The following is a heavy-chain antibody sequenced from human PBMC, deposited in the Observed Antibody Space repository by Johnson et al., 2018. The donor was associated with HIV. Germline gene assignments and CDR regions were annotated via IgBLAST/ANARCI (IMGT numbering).Heavy chain of an antibody. CDR1: EFTFDGYD. D-gene: IGHD6-13*01. CDR2: INWNGGST. V-gene: IGHV3-20*04. CDR3: AKDLIAAAAPTAFDI. Sequence: VQLVESGGGVVRPGGSLRLSCAASEFTFDGYDMSWVRQAPGKGLEWVSGINWNGGSTGHADSVKGRFTISRDNARNSLYMQMNSLRTEDTALYYCAKDLIAAAAPTAFDIWGQGTMVTVSS. J-gene: IGHJ3*02.